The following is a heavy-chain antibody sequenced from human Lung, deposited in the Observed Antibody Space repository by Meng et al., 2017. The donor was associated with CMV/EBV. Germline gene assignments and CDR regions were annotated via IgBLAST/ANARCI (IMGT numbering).Heavy chain of an antibody. V-gene: IGHV4-31*03. CDR1: GCPSGSGGYY. CDR3: AREAGRDGYATPKFDY. Sequence: VHLQESGPERATPSQTLSLTCLVSGCPSGSGGYYWSWIRQHPGKGLEWIGYIYYTGSTFYNPSLKSRVTISVDTSKNQFSLKLIPATAADTAVYYCAREAGRDGYATPKFDYWGQGTLVTVSS. J-gene: IGHJ4*02. D-gene: IGHD5-24*01. CDR2: IYYTGST.